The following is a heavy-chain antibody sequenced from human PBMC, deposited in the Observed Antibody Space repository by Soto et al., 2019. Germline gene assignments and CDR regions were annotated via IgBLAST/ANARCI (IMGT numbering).Heavy chain of an antibody. Sequence: GGSLRLSSSSSGCPFSSYNMHWVRQAPGKGLEFVSIISSIGDRTYYADSVKGRFTISRDNSKNTLYLQMSSLRLEDTAVYYCVKVVEMATILDFDYWGQGTLVTVSS. CDR2: ISSIGDRT. J-gene: IGHJ4*02. CDR1: GCPFSSYN. V-gene: IGHV3-64D*06. CDR3: VKVVEMATILDFDY.